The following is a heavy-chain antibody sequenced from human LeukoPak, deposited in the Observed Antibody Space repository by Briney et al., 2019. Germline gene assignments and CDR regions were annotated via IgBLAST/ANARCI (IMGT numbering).Heavy chain of an antibody. Sequence: GGSLRLSCAASGFTFSSYAMSWARQAPGKGLEWVSAISGSGGSTYYADSVKGRFTISRDNSKNTLYLQMNSLRAEDTAVYYCAKDDYDILTGYYGCWGQGTLVTVSS. D-gene: IGHD3-9*01. CDR1: GFTFSSYA. CDR3: AKDDYDILTGYYGC. J-gene: IGHJ4*02. V-gene: IGHV3-23*01. CDR2: ISGSGGST.